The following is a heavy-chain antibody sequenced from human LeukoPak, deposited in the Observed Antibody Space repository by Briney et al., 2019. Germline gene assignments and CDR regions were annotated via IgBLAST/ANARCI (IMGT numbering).Heavy chain of an antibody. Sequence: GGSLRLSCAASGFTFSSYSMNWDRQAPGKGLEWVSSISSSSSYIYYTDSVKGRFTISRDNAKNSLYLQMNSLRAEDTAVYYCARGSLLTGAIDYWGQGTLVTVSS. V-gene: IGHV3-21*01. J-gene: IGHJ4*02. CDR2: ISSSSSYI. CDR1: GFTFSSYS. D-gene: IGHD1-20*01. CDR3: ARGSLLTGAIDY.